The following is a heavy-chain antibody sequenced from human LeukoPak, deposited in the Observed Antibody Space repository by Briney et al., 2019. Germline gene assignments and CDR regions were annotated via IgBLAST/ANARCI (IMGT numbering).Heavy chain of an antibody. V-gene: IGHV4-31*03. Sequence: SETLSLTCTVSGGSISSGGYYWSWIRQHPGKGLEWIGYIYYSGSTYYNPSLESRVSISADTSKNQFSLKLSSVTAADTAVYYCASRRGYCSGGSCSSPYGMDVWGQGTTVTVSS. CDR1: GGSISSGGYY. CDR2: IYYSGST. D-gene: IGHD2-15*01. CDR3: ASRRGYCSGGSCSSPYGMDV. J-gene: IGHJ6*02.